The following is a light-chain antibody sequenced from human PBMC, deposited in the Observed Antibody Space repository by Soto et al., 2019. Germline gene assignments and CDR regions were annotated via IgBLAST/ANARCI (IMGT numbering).Light chain of an antibody. Sequence: EIVLTQSPGSLFLSPGERVTLSCRASQSVTTSYLAWYQQKPGQAPRLLIYGASTRAPGFPARFSGSGSGTDFTLTISSLQSEDFAVYYCQQYNNWPWTFGQGTKVDIK. V-gene: IGKV3-15*01. CDR1: QSVTTSY. J-gene: IGKJ1*01. CDR2: GAS. CDR3: QQYNNWPWT.